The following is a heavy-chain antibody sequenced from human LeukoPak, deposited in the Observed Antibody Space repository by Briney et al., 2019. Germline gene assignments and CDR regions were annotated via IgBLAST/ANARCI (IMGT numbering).Heavy chain of an antibody. Sequence: SETLSLTCTVSGGSISSGGYYWSWIRQHPGKGLEWIGYIYYSGSTYYNPSLKSRVTISVDTSKNQFSLKLSSVTAADTAVYYCAFYGDYRGWFDPWGQGTLVTVSS. CDR3: AFYGDYRGWFDP. J-gene: IGHJ5*02. CDR2: IYYSGST. CDR1: GGSISSGGYY. D-gene: IGHD4-17*01. V-gene: IGHV4-31*03.